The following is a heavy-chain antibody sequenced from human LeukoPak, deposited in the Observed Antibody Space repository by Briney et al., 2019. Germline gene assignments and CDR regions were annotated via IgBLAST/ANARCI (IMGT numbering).Heavy chain of an antibody. CDR2: IYYSGST. D-gene: IGHD3-22*01. V-gene: IGHV4-59*08. J-gene: IGHJ3*02. CDR1: GVSISSYY. Sequence: SETLSLTCTVSGVSISSYYWGWIRQAPGKGLEWIGNIYYSGSTNYNPSLKSRVTMSVDTSKNQFSLNLDSVTAADTAVYYCARRMYYYASSGYNDAFDIWGQGTMVTVSS. CDR3: ARRMYYYASSGYNDAFDI.